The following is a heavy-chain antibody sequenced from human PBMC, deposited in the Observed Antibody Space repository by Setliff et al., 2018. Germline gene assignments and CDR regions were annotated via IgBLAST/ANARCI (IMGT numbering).Heavy chain of an antibody. CDR3: ARLGPLDVFDI. V-gene: IGHV5-51*01. CDR2: VFPVDSDT. D-gene: IGHD3-16*01. Sequence: PGESLKISCKGSGYRFTSNWIGWVRQMPGKGLEWVGLVFPVDSDTRYSPSFQGQVTISADKSISTASLQWRSLKASDTAMYYCARLGPLDVFDIWGQGTMVTVS. J-gene: IGHJ3*02. CDR1: GYRFTSNW.